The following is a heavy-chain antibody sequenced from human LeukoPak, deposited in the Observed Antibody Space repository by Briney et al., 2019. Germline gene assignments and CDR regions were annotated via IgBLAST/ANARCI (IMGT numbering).Heavy chain of an antibody. CDR1: GFTFSSYT. Sequence: GGSLRLSCAASGFTFSSYTMSWVRQAPGKGLEWVSAISGSGGSTYYADSVKGRFTISRDNSKNTLYLQMNSLRAEDTAVYYCAKAKPYSSSWYWDYWGQGTLVTVSS. CDR2: ISGSGGST. CDR3: AKAKPYSSSWYWDY. J-gene: IGHJ4*02. D-gene: IGHD6-13*01. V-gene: IGHV3-23*01.